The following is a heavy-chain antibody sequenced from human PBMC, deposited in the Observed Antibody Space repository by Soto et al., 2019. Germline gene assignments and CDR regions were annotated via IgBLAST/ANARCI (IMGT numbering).Heavy chain of an antibody. D-gene: IGHD2-21*01. V-gene: IGHV1-46*01. CDR3: ARDPVGVDSTFFFDS. J-gene: IGHJ4*02. CDR2: INPSGGYT. Sequence: ASVKVSCKASGYTFTSNFIHWVRQAPGQGLEWMGTINPSGGYTAYAQKFQGRVTMTRDTSTSTVYMELSSLRSEDTAVYYCARDPVGVDSTFFFDSWGQGTLVTVSS. CDR1: GYTFTSNF.